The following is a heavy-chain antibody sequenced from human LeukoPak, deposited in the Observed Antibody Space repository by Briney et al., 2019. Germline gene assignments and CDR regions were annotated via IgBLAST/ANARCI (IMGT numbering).Heavy chain of an antibody. J-gene: IGHJ4*02. CDR3: ARDGDPSGSFDY. V-gene: IGHV3-21*01. Sequence: GGSLRLSCAASGFTFSSYSMNWVRQAPGKGLEWVSSISSSSSYIYYADSVKGRFTISRDNAKNSLYLQMNSLRAEDTAVYYCARDGDPSGSFDYWGQGTLVTVSS. CDR2: ISSSSSYI. D-gene: IGHD1-26*01. CDR1: GFTFSSYS.